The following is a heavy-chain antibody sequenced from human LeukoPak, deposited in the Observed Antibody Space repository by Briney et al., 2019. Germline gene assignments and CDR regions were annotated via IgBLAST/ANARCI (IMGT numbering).Heavy chain of an antibody. CDR2: IIPIRGRA. J-gene: IGHJ4*02. V-gene: IGHV1-69*02. Sequence: EASVKVSCKASGCTFSSYTISWVRQAPGQGLEWMGRIIPIRGRANYAQKFQGRVTITADKSTSTAYMELSSLRSEDTAVYYCAGTRGSGIYDFDYWGQGTLVTVSS. D-gene: IGHD3-10*01. CDR3: AGTRGSGIYDFDY. CDR1: GCTFSSYT.